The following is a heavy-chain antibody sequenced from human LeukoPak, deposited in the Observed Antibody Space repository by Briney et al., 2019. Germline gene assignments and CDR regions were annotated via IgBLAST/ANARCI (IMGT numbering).Heavy chain of an antibody. CDR1: GYTFTGYY. Sequence: ASVKVSCKASGYTFTGYYMHWVRQAPGQGLEWMGWINPNSGGTNYAQKFQGRVTMTRDTPISTAYMELSRLRSDDTAVYYCAREEEVVTAIPGYYFDYWGQGTLVTVSS. CDR2: INPNSGGT. J-gene: IGHJ4*02. V-gene: IGHV1-2*02. D-gene: IGHD2-21*02. CDR3: AREEEVVTAIPGYYFDY.